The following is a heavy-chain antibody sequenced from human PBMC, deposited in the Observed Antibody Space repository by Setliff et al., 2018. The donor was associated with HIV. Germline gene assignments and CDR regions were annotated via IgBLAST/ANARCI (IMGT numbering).Heavy chain of an antibody. J-gene: IGHJ6*03. CDR1: GDSISRGAYY. D-gene: IGHD1-26*01. V-gene: IGHV4-61*02. Sequence: TLSLTCTVSGDSISRGAYYWSWIRQPAGKGPEWIGRVYASGDTNYNPSLKSRVTMSVDTSKNQFSLKMSSVTAADTAVYYCARESGSAYYYYYMDVWGKGTTVTVSS. CDR2: VYASGDT. CDR3: ARESGSAYYYYYMDV.